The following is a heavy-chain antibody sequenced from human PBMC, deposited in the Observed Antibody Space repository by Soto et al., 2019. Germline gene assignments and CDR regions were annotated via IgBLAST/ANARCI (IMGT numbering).Heavy chain of an antibody. D-gene: IGHD5-18*01. V-gene: IGHV4-34*01. CDR2: INHSGST. CDR3: ARSAPPIIYSYGS. J-gene: IGHJ4*02. CDR1: GGSFSGYY. Sequence: SETLSLTCAVYGGSFSGYYWSWIRQPPGKGLEWIGEINHSGSTNYNPSLKSRVTISVDTSKNQFSLKLSSVTAADTAVYYCARSAPPIIYSYGSRGQGTLVTVPS.